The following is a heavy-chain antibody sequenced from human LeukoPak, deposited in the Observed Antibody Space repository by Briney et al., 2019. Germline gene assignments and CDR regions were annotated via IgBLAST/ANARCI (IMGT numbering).Heavy chain of an antibody. V-gene: IGHV3-30*02. CDR3: ARARLTDYVWGRRTFDI. J-gene: IGHJ3*02. Sequence: PGGSLRLSCAASGFTFSSYGMHWVRQAPGKGLEWMAFIRYDGSNKYYADSVKGRFTISRDNSKNTLYLQMNSLRAEDTAVYYCARARLTDYVWGRRTFDIWGQGTMVTISS. CDR1: GFTFSSYG. CDR2: IRYDGSNK. D-gene: IGHD3-16*01.